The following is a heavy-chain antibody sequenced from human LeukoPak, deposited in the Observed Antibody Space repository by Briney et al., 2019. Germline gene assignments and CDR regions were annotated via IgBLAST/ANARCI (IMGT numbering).Heavy chain of an antibody. CDR3: ARMSEREDSRGEFDY. Sequence: ASVKVSCKPSGYTFSYYHIHWIRQATGQGLEWVGWINPNSGDTDYAQKFQGRVTVTRDTSISTAYLQWSSLKASDTAMYYCARMSEREDSRGEFDYWGQGTLVTVSS. D-gene: IGHD4-11*01. CDR2: INPNSGDT. V-gene: IGHV1-2*02. CDR1: GYTFSYYH. J-gene: IGHJ4*02.